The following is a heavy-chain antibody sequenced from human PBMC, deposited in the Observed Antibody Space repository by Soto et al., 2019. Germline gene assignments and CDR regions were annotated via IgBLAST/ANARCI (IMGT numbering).Heavy chain of an antibody. CDR1: GFTFTDYW. Sequence: GGSLRLSCAASGFTFTDYWTHWVRQAPGKGLVWVSRINCDGSRTSYADSVTGRFTISRDNAKNTLYLQMNSLRVEDTALYYCARETYRGFYFDYWGQGTLVTVSS. V-gene: IGHV3-74*01. CDR2: INCDGSRT. J-gene: IGHJ4*02. D-gene: IGHD4-4*01. CDR3: ARETYRGFYFDY.